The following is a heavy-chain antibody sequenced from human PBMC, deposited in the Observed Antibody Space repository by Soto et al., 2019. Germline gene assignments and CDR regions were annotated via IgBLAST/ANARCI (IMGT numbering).Heavy chain of an antibody. CDR2: ISGSGGST. Sequence: EVQLLESGGGLVQPGGSLRLSCAASGFTFSSYAMSWVRQAPGKGLEWVSAISGSGGSTYYADSVKGRFTISRDNSKNTVYLQMISLRAEDTAVYCCAKGIAGAGIRGYYYYYGMDVWGQGTTVTVSS. V-gene: IGHV3-23*01. D-gene: IGHD6-19*01. CDR1: GFTFSSYA. CDR3: AKGIAGAGIRGYYYYYGMDV. J-gene: IGHJ6*02.